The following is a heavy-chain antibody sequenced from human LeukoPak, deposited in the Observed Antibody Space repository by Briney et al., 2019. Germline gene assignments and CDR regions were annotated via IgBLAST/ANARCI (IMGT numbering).Heavy chain of an antibody. D-gene: IGHD3-3*01. CDR1: GATFSSYA. CDR3: ASARITIFGVVTTLFDY. CDR2: IIPIFGTA. Sequence: TSVKLSCKASGATFSSYAISWVRQAPGQGLEWMGGIIPIFGTANYAQKFQGRVTITADKSTSTAYMELSSLRSEDTAVYYCASARITIFGVVTTLFDYGGQGTLVTVSS. J-gene: IGHJ4*02. V-gene: IGHV1-69*06.